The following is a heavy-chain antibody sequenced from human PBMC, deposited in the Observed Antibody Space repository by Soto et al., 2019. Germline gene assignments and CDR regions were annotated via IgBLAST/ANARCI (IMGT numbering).Heavy chain of an antibody. CDR1: GGTFSSYA. Sequence: QVQLVQSGAEVKKPGSSVKVSCKASGGTFSSYAISWVRQAPGQGLEWMGGIIPIFGTANYAQKFQGRVTITXXEXTXXAYMELSSLRSEDTAVYYCARFERYSSPNLGWFDPWGQGTLVTVSS. J-gene: IGHJ5*02. D-gene: IGHD6-13*01. V-gene: IGHV1-69*05. CDR3: ARFERYSSPNLGWFDP. CDR2: IIPIFGTA.